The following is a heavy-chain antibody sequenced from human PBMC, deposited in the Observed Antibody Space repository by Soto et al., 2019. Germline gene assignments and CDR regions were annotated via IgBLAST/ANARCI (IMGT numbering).Heavy chain of an antibody. CDR3: ASLAVAGVAFDI. J-gene: IGHJ3*02. CDR1: GGTFSSYT. D-gene: IGHD6-19*01. CDR2: IIPILGIP. V-gene: IGHV1-69*02. Sequence: QVQLVQSGAEVKKPGSSVKVSCKASGGTFSSYTISWVRQAPGQGLEWMGGIIPILGIPNYAQKFQDRVTITADKSTSTAYMELSSLSSEDPAVYYCASLAVAGVAFDIWGQGTMVTVSS.